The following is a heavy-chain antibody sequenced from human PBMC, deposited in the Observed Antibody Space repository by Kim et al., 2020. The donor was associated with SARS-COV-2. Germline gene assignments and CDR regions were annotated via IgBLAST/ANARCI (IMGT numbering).Heavy chain of an antibody. CDR1: GFTFSSYA. J-gene: IGHJ4*02. V-gene: IGHV3-30-3*01. Sequence: GGSLRLSCAASGFTFSSYAMHWVRQAPGKGLEWVAVISYDGSNKYYADSVKGRFTISRDNSKNTLYLQMNSLRAEDTAVYYCARGSRRMVRGVNDYWGQGTLVTVSS. D-gene: IGHD3-10*01. CDR3: ARGSRRMVRGVNDY. CDR2: ISYDGSNK.